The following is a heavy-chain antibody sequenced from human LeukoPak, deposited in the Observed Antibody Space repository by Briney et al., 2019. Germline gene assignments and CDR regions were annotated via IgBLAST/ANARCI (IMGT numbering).Heavy chain of an antibody. CDR1: GFSLSTDGVG. V-gene: IGHV2-5*05. CDR3: AHRQVAAAGIDYFNY. Sequence: SGPTLVKPTQTLTLTCTFSGFSLSTDGVGVGWIRQPPGKALEWLALIYWDDDKRYGPSLKSRLTITKDTSKNQVVLTMTNMGPVDTATYYCAHRQVAAAGIDYFNYWGQGTLVTVSS. CDR2: IYWDDDK. J-gene: IGHJ4*02. D-gene: IGHD6-13*01.